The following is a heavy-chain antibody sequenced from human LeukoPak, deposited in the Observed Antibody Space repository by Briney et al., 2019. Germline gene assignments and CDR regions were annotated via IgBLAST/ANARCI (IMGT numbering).Heavy chain of an antibody. CDR2: IHHGVSP. Sequence: SETLSLTCTVSGGSINSYYWSWIRQPPGKGLEWIRCIHHGVSPTYNPSLKSRVTMSVDTSKNQFSLKVNSVTAADTAVYYCARDILMVGATHYFDYWGQGTLVTVSS. V-gene: IGHV4-59*01. CDR1: GGSINSYY. D-gene: IGHD1-26*01. J-gene: IGHJ4*02. CDR3: ARDILMVGATHYFDY.